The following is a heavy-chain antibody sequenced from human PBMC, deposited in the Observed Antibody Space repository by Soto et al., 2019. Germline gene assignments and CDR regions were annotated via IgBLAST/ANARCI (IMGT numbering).Heavy chain of an antibody. J-gene: IGHJ4*02. D-gene: IGHD1-26*01. CDR1: GYTFTSYG. V-gene: IGHV1-18*01. Sequence: QVQLVQSGAEVKKPGASVKVSCKASGYTFTSYGISWVRQAPGQGLEGMGWISAYNGNTNYAQKLQGRVTMPTDTXXSTAYMELRSLRSDDTAVYYCARDFEWELPGQIDYWGQGTLVTVSS. CDR3: ARDFEWELPGQIDY. CDR2: ISAYNGNT.